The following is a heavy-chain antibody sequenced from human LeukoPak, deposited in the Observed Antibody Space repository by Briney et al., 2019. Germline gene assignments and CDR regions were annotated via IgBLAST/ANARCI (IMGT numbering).Heavy chain of an antibody. V-gene: IGHV3-23*01. J-gene: IGHJ4*02. CDR1: GFTFSSYG. Sequence: GGSLRLSCAASGFTFSSYGMTWVRQVAGRGLEWVSSISGSGGTTHYADSVKGRFTISRDNSKNTLYLQMNSLRAEDTAVYYCAKSGYNRFDYWGQGTLVTVSS. CDR3: AKSGYNRFDY. CDR2: ISGSGGTT. D-gene: IGHD5-24*01.